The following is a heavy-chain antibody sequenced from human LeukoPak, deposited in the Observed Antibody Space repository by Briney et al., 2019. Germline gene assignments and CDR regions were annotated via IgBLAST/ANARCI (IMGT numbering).Heavy chain of an antibody. Sequence: SETLSLTCTVSGGSISSSSYYWGWIRQPPGKGLEWIGEINHSGSTNYNPSLKSRVTISVDTSKNQFSLKLSSVTAADTAVYYCARGLVGCSGGSCYSHDYWGQGTLVTVSS. CDR2: INHSGST. J-gene: IGHJ4*02. D-gene: IGHD2-15*01. CDR1: GGSISSSSYY. CDR3: ARGLVGCSGGSCYSHDY. V-gene: IGHV4-39*07.